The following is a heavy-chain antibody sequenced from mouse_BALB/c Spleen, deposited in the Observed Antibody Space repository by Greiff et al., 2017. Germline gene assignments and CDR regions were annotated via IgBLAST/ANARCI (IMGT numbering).Heavy chain of an antibody. CDR3: ARYGYDGYYYAMDY. V-gene: IGHV1-14*01. Sequence: EVQLQQSGPELVKPGASVKMSCKASGYTFTSYVMHWVKQKPGQGLEWIGYINPYNDGTKYNEKFKGKATLTSDKSSSTAYMELSSLTSEDSAVYYCARYGYDGYYYAMDYWGQGTSVTVSS. J-gene: IGHJ4*01. CDR2: INPYNDGT. CDR1: GYTFTSYV. D-gene: IGHD2-2*01.